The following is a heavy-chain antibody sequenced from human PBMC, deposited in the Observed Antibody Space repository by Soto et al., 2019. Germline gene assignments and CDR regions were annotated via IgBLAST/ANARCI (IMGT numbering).Heavy chain of an antibody. CDR3: ASEACPYNFDY. CDR2: IKQDGSEK. CDR1: GFTFSSYW. J-gene: IGHJ4*02. Sequence: GGSLRLSCAASGFTFSSYWMSCVRQAPGKGLEWVANIKQDGSEKYYVDAVKGRFTSSRANAKYSLYLQINSLRAEDREGYCGASEACPYNFDYLGQGTLVTVSS. V-gene: IGHV3-7*01.